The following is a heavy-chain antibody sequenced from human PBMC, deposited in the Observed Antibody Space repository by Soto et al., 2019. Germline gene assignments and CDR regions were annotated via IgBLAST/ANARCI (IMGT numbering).Heavy chain of an antibody. V-gene: IGHV3-23*01. Sequence: GVSXRLSGSASVFPFSNFSIIWVGHAPGKALEFVASLDTSCDITFYASSVKGRFFISRDNSRKTLFLQMSSLRADDSAVYYCEKDSSEYETTGLFFDSWGQGTRVTV. J-gene: IGHJ4*02. CDR3: EKDSSEYETTGLFFDS. CDR2: LDTSCDIT. D-gene: IGHD3-3*01. CDR1: VFPFSNFS.